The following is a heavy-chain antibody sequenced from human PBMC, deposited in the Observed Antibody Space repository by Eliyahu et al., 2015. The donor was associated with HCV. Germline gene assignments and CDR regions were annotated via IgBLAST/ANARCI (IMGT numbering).Heavy chain of an antibody. J-gene: IGHJ4*02. D-gene: IGHD3-10*01. CDR3: AKDHKDLVWFEVGY. Sequence: EVQLLESGGGLVQPGGSLRLSCAASGFTFGSYALTWVRQAPGKGLEWVSGISGSGGSTYYADSVKGRLTISRDNSKNTLYLQMNSLRAEDTAVYYCAKDHKDLVWFEVGYWGQGTLVTVSS. V-gene: IGHV3-23*01. CDR1: GFTFGSYA. CDR2: ISGSGGST.